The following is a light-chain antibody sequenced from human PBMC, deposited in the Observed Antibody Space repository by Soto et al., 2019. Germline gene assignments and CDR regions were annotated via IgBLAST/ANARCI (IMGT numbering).Light chain of an antibody. CDR1: ENVGTN. V-gene: IGKV3D-15*01. CDR2: GSS. Sequence: IVMTQSPATLSVSPGEGVTLSCRASENVGTNLAWYQQKPGQAPRLLISGSSTRATGIPATFSGSGSVTEFTLTISSLQSEESAIYYCQQYNNWGLSFGGGTKVEIK. CDR3: QQYNNWGLS. J-gene: IGKJ4*01.